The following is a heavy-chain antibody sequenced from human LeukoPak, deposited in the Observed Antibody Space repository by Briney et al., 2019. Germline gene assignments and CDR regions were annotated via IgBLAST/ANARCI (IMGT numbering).Heavy chain of an antibody. CDR1: GGSFSGYY. D-gene: IGHD6-6*01. Sequence: SETLSLTCAVYGGSFSGYYWSWIRQPPGKGLEWIGEINHSGSTNYNPSLKSRVTISVDTSKNQSSLKLSSVTAADTAVYYCARRSSIAARGGFDYWGQGTLVTVSS. CDR3: ARRSSIAARGGFDY. V-gene: IGHV4-34*01. CDR2: INHSGST. J-gene: IGHJ4*02.